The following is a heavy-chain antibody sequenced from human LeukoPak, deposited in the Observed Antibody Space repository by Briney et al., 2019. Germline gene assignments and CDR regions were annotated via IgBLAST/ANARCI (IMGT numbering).Heavy chain of an antibody. J-gene: IGHJ4*02. Sequence: GGSLRLSCAASGFIFNNYWMSWVRQAPGKGLEWVANIKQDGSEKSYVDSVKGRFTISRDNAKNSLYLQMNSLRAEDTAVYYCARGQLYYDSSGFDYWGQGTLVTVSS. CDR1: GFIFNNYW. CDR3: ARGQLYYDSSGFDY. CDR2: IKQDGSEK. V-gene: IGHV3-7*01. D-gene: IGHD3-22*01.